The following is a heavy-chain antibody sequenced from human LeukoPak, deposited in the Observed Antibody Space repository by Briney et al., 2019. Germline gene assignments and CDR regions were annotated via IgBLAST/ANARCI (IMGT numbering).Heavy chain of an antibody. CDR3: ARGRLSYYDSSGDYYYYYGMDV. V-gene: IGHV1-69*04. CDR2: IIPILGLA. Sequence: ASVKVSCKASGGTFSSYAISWVRQAPGQGLEWMGRIIPILGLANYAQNFQGRVTITADKSTSTAYMELSSLRSEDTALYYCARGRLSYYDSSGDYYYYYGMDVWGQGTTVTVSS. J-gene: IGHJ6*02. CDR1: GGTFSSYA. D-gene: IGHD3-22*01.